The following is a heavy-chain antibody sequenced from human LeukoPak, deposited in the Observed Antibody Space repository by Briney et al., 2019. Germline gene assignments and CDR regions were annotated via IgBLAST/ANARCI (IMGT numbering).Heavy chain of an antibody. CDR1: GGSSSGYY. CDR2: INHSGST. Sequence: SETLSLTCAVYGGSSSGYYWSWIRQPPRKGLEWIGKINHSGSTNYIPSLKSRVTISVDPSKNQFSLKLSSVTAADTAVYYCARRGGYAPRNWFDPWGQGTLVTVSS. CDR3: ARRGGYAPRNWFDP. D-gene: IGHD3-16*01. V-gene: IGHV4-34*01. J-gene: IGHJ5*02.